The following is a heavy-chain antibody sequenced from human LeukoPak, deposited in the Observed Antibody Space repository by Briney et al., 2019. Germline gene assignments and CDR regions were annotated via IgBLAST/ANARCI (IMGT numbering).Heavy chain of an antibody. Sequence: ASVKVSCKASGGTFSSYAIIWVRQAPGQGLEWMGGIIPIFGTANYAQKFQGRVTITADESTSTAYMELSSLRSEDTAVYYCARDLSSSGWSPFDYWGQGTLVTVSS. J-gene: IGHJ4*02. CDR2: IIPIFGTA. V-gene: IGHV1-69*01. CDR3: ARDLSSSGWSPFDY. D-gene: IGHD6-19*01. CDR1: GGTFSSYA.